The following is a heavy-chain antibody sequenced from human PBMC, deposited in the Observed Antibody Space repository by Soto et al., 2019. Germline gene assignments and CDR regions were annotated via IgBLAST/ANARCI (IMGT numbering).Heavy chain of an antibody. CDR1: GFTFSSYG. Sequence: GGSLRLSCAASGFTFSSYGMHWVRQAPGKGLEWVAVISYDGSNKYYADSVKGRFTISRDNSKNTLYLQMNSLRAEDTAVYYCAKDAGGYSNHYGMDVWGQGTTVTVSS. V-gene: IGHV3-30*18. CDR2: ISYDGSNK. CDR3: AKDAGGYSNHYGMDV. D-gene: IGHD4-4*01. J-gene: IGHJ6*02.